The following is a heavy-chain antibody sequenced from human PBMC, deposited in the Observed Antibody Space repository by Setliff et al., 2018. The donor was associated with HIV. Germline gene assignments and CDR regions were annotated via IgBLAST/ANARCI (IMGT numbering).Heavy chain of an antibody. D-gene: IGHD3-3*01. Sequence: LSLTCAVYGGSFSAYHWSWIRQTPGKGLEWLGEINHSGSTAYNLALESRVSMSIDTSKNQFSLKLTSVTAADTAIYYCARGRDYTGSWFRPFYLDFWGHRNLVTVSS. CDR3: ARGRDYTGSWFRPFYLDF. CDR1: GGSFSAYH. J-gene: IGHJ4*01. CDR2: INHSGST. V-gene: IGHV4-34*01.